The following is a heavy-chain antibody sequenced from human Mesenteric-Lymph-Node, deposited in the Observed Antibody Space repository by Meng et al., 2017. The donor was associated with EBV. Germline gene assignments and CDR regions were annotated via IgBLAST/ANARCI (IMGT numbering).Heavy chain of an antibody. CDR1: GGSLSSSSYY. J-gene: IGHJ4*02. CDR3: ARLYDNYVDY. V-gene: IGHV4-39*01. Sequence: QLQRQESGQGLVKPSEPLSLTCSVSGGSLSSSSYYWAWIRQPPGKGLEWIGTIYYSGNTFYNPSLESRITISVDTSTNQFSLNLRSVSAPDTAVYYCARLYDNYVDYWGRGSLVTVSS. D-gene: IGHD3-9*01. CDR2: IYYSGNT.